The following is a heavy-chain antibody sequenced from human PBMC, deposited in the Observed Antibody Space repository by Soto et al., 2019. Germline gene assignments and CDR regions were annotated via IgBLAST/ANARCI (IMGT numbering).Heavy chain of an antibody. J-gene: IGHJ6*01. CDR3: SKDGPVTTGYYYYGMDV. CDR2: ISYDGSNK. V-gene: IGHV3-30*18. CDR1: GFTFSSYG. Sequence: PGGSLRLSCAASGFTFSSYGMHWVRQAPGKGLEWVAVISYDGSNKYYADSVKGRFTISRDNSKNTLYLQMNSLRAEDTAVYYCSKDGPVTTGYYYYGMDVWGQGTTVTVSS. D-gene: IGHD4-4*01.